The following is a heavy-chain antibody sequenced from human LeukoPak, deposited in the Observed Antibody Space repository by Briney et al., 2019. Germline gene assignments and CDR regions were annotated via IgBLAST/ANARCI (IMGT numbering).Heavy chain of an antibody. Sequence: SETLSLTCTVSGGSISSNSYYWGWIRQPPGKGLEWLGNIQYYGTTYYNPSLQSRLTLSLDTSKNQFSLKLSSVTAADTAVYYCARDEVGDSSSPPYYYYYMDVWGKGTTVTVSS. J-gene: IGHJ6*03. V-gene: IGHV4-39*07. D-gene: IGHD6-6*01. CDR1: GGSISSNSYY. CDR2: IQYYGTT. CDR3: ARDEVGDSSSPPYYYYYMDV.